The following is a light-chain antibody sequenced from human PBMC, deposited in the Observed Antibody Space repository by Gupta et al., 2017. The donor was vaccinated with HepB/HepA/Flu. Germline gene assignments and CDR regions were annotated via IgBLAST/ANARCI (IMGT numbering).Light chain of an antibody. Sequence: DIQMTQSSSTLSASVGDRVTITCRASQSISSWLAWYQQKPGKAPKLLIYKASSLESAVPSRFSGSGYGTEFTLTISSRQPDDFATYYCQQYNSYSQYTFGQGTKLEIK. CDR3: QQYNSYSQYT. V-gene: IGKV1-5*03. CDR1: QSISSW. CDR2: KAS. J-gene: IGKJ2*01.